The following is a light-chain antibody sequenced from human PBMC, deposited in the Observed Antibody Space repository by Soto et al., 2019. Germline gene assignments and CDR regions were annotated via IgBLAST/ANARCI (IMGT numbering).Light chain of an antibody. J-gene: IGKJ5*01. CDR2: GTS. V-gene: IGKV3D-20*02. CDR3: HQRNQ. CDR1: HIFSITN. Sequence: IVMTQSPATLCLSPGERATLSCRSSHIFSITNLAWFHQKPGQXPRLLIYGTSSRATGIPDRFSGSGSGTDFTLTISSLEPEDFAMYYCHQRNQFGQGTRLEIK.